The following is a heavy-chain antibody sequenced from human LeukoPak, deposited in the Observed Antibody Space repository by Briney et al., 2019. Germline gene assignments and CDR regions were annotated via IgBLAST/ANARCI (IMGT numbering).Heavy chain of an antibody. Sequence: GGSLTLSCAASGLSFSSFAMSWVRQAPARGLEWLSSMKGTGETFYADSVRGRFTLSRDDSRNTVYLQLNNLRVEDTAVYYCARASWVSSADAVRRGQGTVVTVSS. CDR3: ARASWVSSADAVR. D-gene: IGHD1-14*01. CDR1: GLSFSSFA. CDR2: MKGTGET. J-gene: IGHJ4*02. V-gene: IGHV3-23*01.